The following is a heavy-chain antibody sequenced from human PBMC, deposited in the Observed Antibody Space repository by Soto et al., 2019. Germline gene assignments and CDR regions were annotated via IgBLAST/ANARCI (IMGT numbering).Heavy chain of an antibody. Sequence: QVQLIQSEAEVKKPGSSVRVSCTASGGIFGSHGFSWVRQAPGQRLEWVGGFIPIFRTLTYTEKFQARVRIAADEPTNTVDLDLSSLTSEDTAVYYCVRDRRIYYSDPHDEFVASDYEVWGQGTMVSVSS. V-gene: IGHV1-69*01. CDR3: VRDRRIYYSDPHDEFVASDYEV. CDR1: GGIFGSHG. D-gene: IGHD3-22*01. J-gene: IGHJ3*01. CDR2: FIPIFRTL.